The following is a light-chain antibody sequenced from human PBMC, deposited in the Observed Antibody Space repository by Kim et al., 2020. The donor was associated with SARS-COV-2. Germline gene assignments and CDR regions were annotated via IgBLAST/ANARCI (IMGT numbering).Light chain of an antibody. CDR1: NNDVGGYNY. CDR2: DVK. J-gene: IGLJ1*01. V-gene: IGLV2-14*03. Sequence: GQSITIFCTRTNNDVGGYNYVSWYQQHPGKAPKLLIYDVKRRPSGVSDRFSGSKSGYRATLTISGLQPEDEAEYYCSSYTATTASVFGTGTKVTVL. CDR3: SSYTATTASV.